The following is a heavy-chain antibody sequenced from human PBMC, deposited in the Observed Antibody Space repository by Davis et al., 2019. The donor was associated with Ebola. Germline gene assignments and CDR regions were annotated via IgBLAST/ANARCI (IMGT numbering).Heavy chain of an antibody. Sequence: AESLTLSCAASGFTFSGSAMHWVRQASGKGLAWVGRIRSKANSYATAYAASVTGRFTISRDDSKNTAYLQMNSLKTEDTAVYCCTVSTVTFDYWGQGTLVTVSS. V-gene: IGHV3-73*01. CDR2: IRSKANSYAT. D-gene: IGHD4-17*01. J-gene: IGHJ4*02. CDR1: GFTFSGSA. CDR3: TVSTVTFDY.